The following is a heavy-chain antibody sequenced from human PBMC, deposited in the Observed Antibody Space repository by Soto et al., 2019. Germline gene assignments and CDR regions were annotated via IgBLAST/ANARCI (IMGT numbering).Heavy chain of an antibody. CDR3: ANGYNWNYGDAFDI. Sequence: QVQLVESGGGVVQPGRSLRLSCAASGFTFSSYGMHWVRQAPGKGLEWVAVISYDGSNKYYADSVKGRFTISRDNSKNTLYLRLNSRRAEDTAVYYCANGYNWNYGDAFDIWGRGTMVTVSS. CDR1: GFTFSSYG. J-gene: IGHJ3*02. V-gene: IGHV3-30*18. D-gene: IGHD1-7*01. CDR2: ISYDGSNK.